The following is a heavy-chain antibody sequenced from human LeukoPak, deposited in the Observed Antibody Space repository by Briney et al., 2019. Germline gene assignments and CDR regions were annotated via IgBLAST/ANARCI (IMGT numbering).Heavy chain of an antibody. J-gene: IGHJ4*02. V-gene: IGHV3-11*01. D-gene: IGHD5-12*01. CDR3: ASSSYAHYYFDY. CDR2: SSSRGSTI. CDR1: GFTLTDYY. Sequence: GGSLRLSCAASGFTLTDYYTSWVRHAPGKGLEWGSYSSSRGSTIYYADSVKGRLTICRDNAKNSLYLQMNSLRAEDTAVYYCASSSYAHYYFDYWGQGTLVTVSS.